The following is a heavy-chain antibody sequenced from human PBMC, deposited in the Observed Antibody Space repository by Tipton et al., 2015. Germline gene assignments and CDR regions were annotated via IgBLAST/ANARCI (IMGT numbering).Heavy chain of an antibody. D-gene: IGHD1-26*01. CDR3: ARGPPVGATEDFDI. CDR2: IFYSGTT. V-gene: IGHV4-39*07. CDR1: GDSISGDSGGSYY. Sequence: TLSLTCSILGDSISGDSGGSYYWGWIRQTPGKGLEWIGSIFYSGTTYDNPSLKGRVSMSLDTSKNQLSLMLNSVIAADTAVYYCARGPPVGATEDFDIWGPGTVVIVSS. J-gene: IGHJ3*02.